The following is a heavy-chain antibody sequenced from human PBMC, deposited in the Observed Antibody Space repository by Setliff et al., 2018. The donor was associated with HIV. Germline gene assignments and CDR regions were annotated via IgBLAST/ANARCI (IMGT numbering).Heavy chain of an antibody. Sequence: SETLSLTCTVSGYSISSGYYWGWIRQPPGKGLEWIGSIYHSGSTYYNPSLKSRVTIAVDTSKNQFSLKLSSVTAADTAVYYCARDSTGWGSGNYDYWGQGTLVT. CDR2: IYHSGST. CDR3: ARDSTGWGSGNYDY. V-gene: IGHV4-38-2*02. J-gene: IGHJ4*02. D-gene: IGHD3-10*01. CDR1: GYSISSGYY.